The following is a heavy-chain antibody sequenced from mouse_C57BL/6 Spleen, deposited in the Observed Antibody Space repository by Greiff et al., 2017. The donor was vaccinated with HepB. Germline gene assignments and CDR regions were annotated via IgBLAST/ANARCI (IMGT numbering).Heavy chain of an antibody. CDR1: GYTFTSYW. Sequence: QVQLQQPGAELVKPGASVKLSCKASGYTFTSYWMHWVKQRPGQGLEWIGMIHPNSGSTNYNEKFKSKATLTVDKSSSTAYMQLSSLTSEDSAVYYCARSGAYYGSAWFAYWGQGTLVTVSA. J-gene: IGHJ3*01. D-gene: IGHD2-9*01. V-gene: IGHV1-64*01. CDR2: IHPNSGST. CDR3: ARSGAYYGSAWFAY.